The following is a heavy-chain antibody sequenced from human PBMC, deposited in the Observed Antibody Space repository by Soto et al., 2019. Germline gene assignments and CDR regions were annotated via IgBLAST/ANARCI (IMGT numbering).Heavy chain of an antibody. D-gene: IGHD6-19*01. CDR1: GGSISSYY. Sequence: SETLSLTCTVSGGSISSYYWSWIRQPPGKGLEWIGYIYYSGSTNYNPSLKSRVTISVDTSKNQFSLKLSSVTAADTAVYYCARDEGITVAGAESYYYGMDVWGQGTTVTVSS. V-gene: IGHV4-59*01. CDR2: IYYSGST. CDR3: ARDEGITVAGAESYYYGMDV. J-gene: IGHJ6*02.